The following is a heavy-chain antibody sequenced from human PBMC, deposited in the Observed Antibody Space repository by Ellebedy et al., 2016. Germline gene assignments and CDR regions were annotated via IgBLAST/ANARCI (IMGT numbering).Heavy chain of an antibody. CDR2: IRSKAYGGTT. V-gene: IGHV3-49*03. J-gene: IGHJ1*01. Sequence: GESLKISXTASGFTFGDYAMSWFRQAPGKGLEWVGFIRSKAYGGTTEYAASVKGRFTISRDDSKSIAYLQMNSLKTEDTAVYYCTRDSPYYDFWSGYGGYFQHWGQGTLVTVSS. CDR3: TRDSPYYDFWSGYGGYFQH. D-gene: IGHD3-3*01. CDR1: GFTFGDYA.